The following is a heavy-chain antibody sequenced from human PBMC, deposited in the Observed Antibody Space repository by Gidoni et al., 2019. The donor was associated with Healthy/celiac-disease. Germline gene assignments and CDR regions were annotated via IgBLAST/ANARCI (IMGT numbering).Heavy chain of an antibody. V-gene: IGHV3-21*01. Sequence: EVQLVESGGGLVKPGGSLRLSCAASGFTFSSYSMNWVRQAPGKGLEWVSSISSSSSYIYYADSVKGRFTLSRDNAKNSLYLQMNSLRAEDTAVYYCASCLREGSCSSYYMDVWGKGTTVTVSS. CDR1: GFTFSSYS. CDR3: ASCLREGSCSSYYMDV. J-gene: IGHJ6*03. CDR2: ISSSSSYI. D-gene: IGHD2-15*01.